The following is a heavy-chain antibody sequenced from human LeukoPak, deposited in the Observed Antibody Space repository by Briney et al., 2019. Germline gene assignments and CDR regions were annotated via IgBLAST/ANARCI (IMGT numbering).Heavy chain of an antibody. D-gene: IGHD3-3*01. Sequence: PGGSLRLSCAASGFTFSSYWMSWFRQAPGKGLEWVANIKQDGSEKYYVDSVKGRFTISRDNAKNSLYLQMNSLRAEDTAVYYCARDLSPGPYDFWSGYFRDYGMDVWGQGTTVTVSS. CDR3: ARDLSPGPYDFWSGYFRDYGMDV. J-gene: IGHJ6*02. CDR2: IKQDGSEK. V-gene: IGHV3-7*01. CDR1: GFTFSSYW.